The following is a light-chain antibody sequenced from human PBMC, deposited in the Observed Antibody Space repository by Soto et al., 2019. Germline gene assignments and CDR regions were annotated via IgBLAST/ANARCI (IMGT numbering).Light chain of an antibody. CDR3: AAWDDSLNGYV. V-gene: IGLV1-44*01. J-gene: IGLJ1*01. Sequence: SVLTQPPSVSGTPGQRVTISCSGSSSNIGSNTVNWYQQLPGTAPKLLIYGNNQRPSGVPDRFSGSKPGTSASLAISGLQSEDEADYHCAAWDDSLNGYVFGTGTKLTVL. CDR2: GNN. CDR1: SSNIGSNT.